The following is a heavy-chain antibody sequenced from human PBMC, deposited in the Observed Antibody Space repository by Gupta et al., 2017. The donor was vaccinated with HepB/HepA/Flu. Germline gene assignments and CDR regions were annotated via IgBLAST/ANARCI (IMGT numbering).Heavy chain of an antibody. CDR2: ISYDGSNK. Sequence: QVQLVESGGGVVQPGRSLRLSCAASGFTFSSYAMHWVRQAPGKGLEWVAVISYDGSNKYYADSVKGRFTISRDNSKNTLYLQMNSLRAEDTAVYYCARDKVPAAKDYYYYGMDVWGQGTTVTVSS. V-gene: IGHV3-30-3*01. CDR3: ARDKVPAAKDYYYYGMDV. D-gene: IGHD2-2*01. CDR1: GFTFSSYA. J-gene: IGHJ6*02.